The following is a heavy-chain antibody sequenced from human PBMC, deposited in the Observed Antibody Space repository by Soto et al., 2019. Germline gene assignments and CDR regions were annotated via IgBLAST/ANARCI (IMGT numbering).Heavy chain of an antibody. CDR1: GGSIRSTNW. J-gene: IGHJ4*02. CDR2: IYHSGST. Sequence: ERLSHNSAVSGGSIRSTNWWSWFRQPPGKGLEWIGEIYHSGSTNYNPSLKSRVTISVDKSKNQFSLKLSSVTAADTAVYYCARVKESGVKFDYWGQGTLVTVS. D-gene: IGHD3-10*01. CDR3: ARVKESGVKFDY. V-gene: IGHV4-4*02.